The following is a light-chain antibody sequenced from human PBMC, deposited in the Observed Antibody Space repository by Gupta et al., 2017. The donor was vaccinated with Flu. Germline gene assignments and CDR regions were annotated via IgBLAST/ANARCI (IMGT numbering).Light chain of an antibody. Sequence: EIEMTESTLPLFPSVGDRVTIICRASQGISNYLAWFQQKPGKTPKSLIYAASTLQSGVPSRFSGSGSGTDFTLTISSLQPEDFATYYCQQYDSYPWTFGQGTKVEIK. J-gene: IGKJ1*01. CDR2: AAS. CDR3: QQYDSYPWT. V-gene: IGKV1-16*01. CDR1: QGISNY.